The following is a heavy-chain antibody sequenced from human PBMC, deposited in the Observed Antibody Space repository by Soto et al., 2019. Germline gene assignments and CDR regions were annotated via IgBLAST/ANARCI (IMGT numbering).Heavy chain of an antibody. CDR2: ISYDGSNK. Sequence: GGSLRLSCAASGFTFSSYAMHWVRQAPGKRLEWVAVISYDGSNKYYADSVKGRFTISRDNSKNTLYLQMNSLRAEDTAVYYCARDEFRRGLVGTSHTPYWGQGTLVTVSS. J-gene: IGHJ4*02. V-gene: IGHV3-30-3*01. CDR1: GFTFSSYA. D-gene: IGHD6-19*01. CDR3: ARDEFRRGLVGTSHTPY.